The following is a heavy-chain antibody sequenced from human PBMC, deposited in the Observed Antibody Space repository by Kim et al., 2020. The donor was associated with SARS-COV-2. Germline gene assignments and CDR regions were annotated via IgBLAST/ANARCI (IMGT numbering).Heavy chain of an antibody. D-gene: IGHD3-22*01. CDR3: ARDSRGGTTYYYDSSGYSPRDY. Sequence: SVKVSCKASGGTFSSYTISWVRQAPGQGLEWMGRIIPILGIANYAQKFQGRVTITADKSTSTAYMELSSLRSEDTAVYYCARDSRGGTTYYYDSSGYSPRDYWGQGTLVTVSS. V-gene: IGHV1-69*04. CDR1: GGTFSSYT. J-gene: IGHJ4*02. CDR2: IIPILGIA.